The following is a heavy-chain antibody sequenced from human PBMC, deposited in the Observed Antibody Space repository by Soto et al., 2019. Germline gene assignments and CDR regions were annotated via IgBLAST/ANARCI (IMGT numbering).Heavy chain of an antibody. Sequence: GGSLRLSCAASGFTFASYGIHWVRQAPGKGLEWVAVISYDGSNIYYAASVKGRFTISRDESKKTVYLQMNSLRPEDTALYYCTKDGSDYSDYYYYVMDVRGQGTTVTVSS. V-gene: IGHV3-30*18. J-gene: IGHJ6*02. CDR3: TKDGSDYSDYYYYVMDV. CDR2: ISYDGSNI. D-gene: IGHD4-4*01. CDR1: GFTFASYG.